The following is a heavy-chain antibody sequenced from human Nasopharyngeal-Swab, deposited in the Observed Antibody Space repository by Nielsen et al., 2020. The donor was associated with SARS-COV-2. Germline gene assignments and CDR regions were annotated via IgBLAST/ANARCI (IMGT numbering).Heavy chain of an antibody. CDR3: AREGRVCSSTSCYEAWYYYYGMDV. CDR1: GFTFSGYG. Sequence: GGSLRLSCAASGFTFSGYGMHWVRQAPGKGLEWVAVIWYDGSNKYYADSVKGRFTISRDNSKNTLYLQMNSLRAEDTAVYYCAREGRVCSSTSCYEAWYYYYGMDVWGQGTTVTVSS. CDR2: IWYDGSNK. J-gene: IGHJ6*02. V-gene: IGHV3-33*01. D-gene: IGHD2-2*01.